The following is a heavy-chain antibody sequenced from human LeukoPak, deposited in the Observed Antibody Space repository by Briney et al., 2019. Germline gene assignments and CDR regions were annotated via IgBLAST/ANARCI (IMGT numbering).Heavy chain of an antibody. J-gene: IGHJ4*02. D-gene: IGHD3-16*02. CDR3: ARDMRDTEFDY. CDR2: ISSSSSYI. CDR1: GFTFSSYS. Sequence: PGGSLRLSCAASGFTFSSYSMNGVREAPGKGLDWVSSISSSSSYIYYADSVKGRFTISRDNAKNSLYLQMNCLRAEDTAVYYCARDMRDTEFDYWGQGTLVTVSS. V-gene: IGHV3-21*01.